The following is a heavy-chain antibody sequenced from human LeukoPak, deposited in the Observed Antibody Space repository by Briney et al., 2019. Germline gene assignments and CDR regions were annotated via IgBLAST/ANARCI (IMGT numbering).Heavy chain of an antibody. Sequence: PSETLSLTCTVSGGSISSYYWSWIRQPPGKGLEWIGYIYYSGSTNHNPSLKSRGTISVDTSKNQFSLKLSSVTAADTAVYYCARYVFWSGYLDYWGQGTLVTVSS. CDR3: ARYVFWSGYLDY. J-gene: IGHJ4*02. CDR2: IYYSGST. V-gene: IGHV4-59*01. D-gene: IGHD3-3*01. CDR1: GGSISSYY.